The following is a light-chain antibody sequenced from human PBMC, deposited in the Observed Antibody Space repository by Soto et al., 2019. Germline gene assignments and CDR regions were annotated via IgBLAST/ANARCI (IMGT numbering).Light chain of an antibody. CDR3: SSYTSRSTFWV. CDR2: AVS. Sequence: QSALTQPASVSGSPGQSITISCTGTSSDVDGYKYVSWYQQHPGKDPKLMIYAVSNRPSGVSNRFSGSKSGDTASLTISGLQAEDEADYYCSSYTSRSTFWVFGGGTKLTVL. CDR1: SSDVDGYKY. V-gene: IGLV2-14*01. J-gene: IGLJ3*02.